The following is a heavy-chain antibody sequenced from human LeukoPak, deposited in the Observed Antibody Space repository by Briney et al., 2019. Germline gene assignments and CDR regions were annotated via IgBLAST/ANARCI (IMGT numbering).Heavy chain of an antibody. J-gene: IGHJ6*04. CDR3: ARAGYSGSDFSV. V-gene: IGHV4-59*01. Sequence: SETLSLTCSVSGGSISSYYWSWIRQPPGKGLEWIGYIYYSGSTNYNPSLKSRVTISVDTSKNQFSLKLSSVTATDTAVYYCARAGYSGSDFSVWGKGSTVTVSS. CDR2: IYYSGST. CDR1: GGSISSYY. D-gene: IGHD5-12*01.